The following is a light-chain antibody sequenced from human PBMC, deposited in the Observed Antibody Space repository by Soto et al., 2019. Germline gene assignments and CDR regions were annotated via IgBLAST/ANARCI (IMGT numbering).Light chain of an antibody. CDR2: AAS. J-gene: IGKJ4*01. CDR1: QGIGIY. V-gene: IGKV1-17*01. CDR3: QQANSFPLT. Sequence: DIQMTQSPSSLSASVGDRVTITCRASQGIGIYLGWFQQKPGKAPKRLIYAASTLEGGVPSRFSGSGSGAEFTLTISSLQPEDFATYYCQQANSFPLTFGGGTKVEIK.